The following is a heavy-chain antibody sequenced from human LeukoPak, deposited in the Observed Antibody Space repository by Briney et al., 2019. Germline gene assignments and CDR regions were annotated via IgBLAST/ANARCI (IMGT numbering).Heavy chain of an antibody. CDR1: GGSISSSSYY. CDR2: INHSGST. CDR3: ARGEEMATAVDY. J-gene: IGHJ4*02. Sequence: SETLSLTCTVSGGSISSSSYYWGWIRQPPGKGLEWIGEINHSGSTNYNPSLKSRVTISVDTSKNQFSLKLSPVTAADTAVYYCARGEEMATAVDYWGQGTLVTVSS. V-gene: IGHV4-39*07. D-gene: IGHD5-24*01.